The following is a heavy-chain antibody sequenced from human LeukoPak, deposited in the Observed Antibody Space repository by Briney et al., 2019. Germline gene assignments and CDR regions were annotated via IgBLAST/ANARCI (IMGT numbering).Heavy chain of an antibody. CDR3: AKWGGGFDP. CDR1: GFTFNSYA. V-gene: IGHV3-23*01. J-gene: IGHJ5*02. CDR2: ISGSGGNT. D-gene: IGHD3-16*01. Sequence: GGSLRLSCAASGFTFNSYAMSWVRQAPGKGLEWVSAISGSGGNTYYADSVKGRFTISRDNSKNTLYLQMNSLKAEDTGEYYCAKWGGGFDPWGQGTLVTVSS.